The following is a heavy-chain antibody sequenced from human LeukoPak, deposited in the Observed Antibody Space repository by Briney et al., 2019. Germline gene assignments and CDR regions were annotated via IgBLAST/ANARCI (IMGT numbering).Heavy chain of an antibody. CDR2: ITWNTDTI. Sequence: PGGSLRLSCAASGFTFDDYAMHWVRQGPGKGLEWISGITWNTDTIGYADSVMGRFTISRDNAKNSLYLQMNSLRAEDTALYYCAKDIPVGATPYNFDSWGQGTLVTVSS. CDR1: GFTFDDYA. D-gene: IGHD1-26*01. J-gene: IGHJ4*02. V-gene: IGHV3-9*01. CDR3: AKDIPVGATPYNFDS.